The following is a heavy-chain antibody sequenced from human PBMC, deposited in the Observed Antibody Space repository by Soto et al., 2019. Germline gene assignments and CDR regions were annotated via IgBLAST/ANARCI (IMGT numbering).Heavy chain of an antibody. CDR3: AREMGYRDSWNNWFDP. CDR1: GYSFTAYY. V-gene: IGHV1-2*02. Sequence: QVQLVQSGAEVRKPGSSVKVSCRASGYSFTAYYIYWVRQAPGQGLELMGCDNPNSGGATYAHNFKGRVTMPRDTSISTAYMELSSLTSDDTAIYYCAREMGYRDSWNNWFDPWGQGTLVTVSS. J-gene: IGHJ5*02. D-gene: IGHD2-2*02. CDR2: DNPNSGGA.